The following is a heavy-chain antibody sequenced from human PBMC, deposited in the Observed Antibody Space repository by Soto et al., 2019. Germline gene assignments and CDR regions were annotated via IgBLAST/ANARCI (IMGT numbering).Heavy chain of an antibody. Sequence: SVKVSCKASGGTFSSYAISWVRQAPGQGLEWMGGIIPIFGTANYAQKFQGRVTITADESTSTAYMELSSLRSEDTAVYYCAESTGYYRYDAFDIWGQGTMVTVSS. CDR3: AESTGYYRYDAFDI. D-gene: IGHD3-9*01. CDR2: IIPIFGTA. J-gene: IGHJ3*02. CDR1: GGTFSSYA. V-gene: IGHV1-69*13.